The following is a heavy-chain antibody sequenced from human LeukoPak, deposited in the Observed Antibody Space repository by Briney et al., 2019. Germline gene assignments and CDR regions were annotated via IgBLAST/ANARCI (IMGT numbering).Heavy chain of an antibody. CDR3: ARGLSSNAKYYYYGMDV. CDR2: MNPNSGNT. CDR1: GYTFTDFG. Sequence: GASVKVSCKASGYTFTDFGVNWVRQATGQGLEWMGWMNPNSGNTGYAQKFQGRVTMTRNTSISTAYMELSSLRSEDTAVYYCARGLSSNAKYYYYGMDVWGQGTTVTVSS. V-gene: IGHV1-8*02. D-gene: IGHD6-13*01. J-gene: IGHJ6*02.